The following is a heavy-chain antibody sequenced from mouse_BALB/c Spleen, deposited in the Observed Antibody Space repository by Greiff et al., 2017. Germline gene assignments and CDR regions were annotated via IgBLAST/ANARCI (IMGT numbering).Heavy chain of an antibody. CDR1: GFTFSSYA. J-gene: IGHJ4*01. V-gene: IGHV5-9-1*01. CDR3: ASPHYYGSSSYYYAMDY. D-gene: IGHD1-1*01. CDR2: ISSGGSYT. Sequence: EVMLVESGGGLVKPGGSLKLSCAASGFTFSSYAMSWVRQTPEKRLEWVATISSGGSYTYYPDSVKGRFTISRDNAKNTLYLQMSSLRSEDTAMYYCASPHYYGSSSYYYAMDYWGQGTSVTVSS.